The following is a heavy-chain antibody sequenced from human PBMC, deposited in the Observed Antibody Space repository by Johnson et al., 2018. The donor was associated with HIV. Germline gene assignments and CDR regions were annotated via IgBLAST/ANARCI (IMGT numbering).Heavy chain of an antibody. J-gene: IGHJ3*02. Sequence: VQLVESGGGLVQPGGSLRLSCAASGFTFDDYGMSWVRQAPGKGLEWVSGINWNGGSTGYAASVKGRFTISRDNAKKSLYLQMNSLKTKDTAVYYCTTDFSYYDSSGTGGDIWGQGTLVTVSS. CDR3: TTDFSYYDSSGTGGDI. D-gene: IGHD3-22*01. V-gene: IGHV3-20*04. CDR2: INWNGGST. CDR1: GFTFDDYG.